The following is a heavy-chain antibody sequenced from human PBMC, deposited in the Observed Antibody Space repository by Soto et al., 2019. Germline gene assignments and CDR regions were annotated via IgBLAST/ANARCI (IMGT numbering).Heavy chain of an antibody. CDR2: IIPIFGTT. CDR3: ARLHSHGTYGMDV. Sequence: QMHLVQSGAEVKKPGSSVKVSCKASGGSFTYTLSWVRQAPGQGLEWMGGIIPIFGTTNYAQKFQDRVTITADESTKTAYIELKTLRSQDTAVYYCARLHSHGTYGMDVWGQGTKVTVSS. CDR1: GGSFTYT. D-gene: IGHD5-18*01. J-gene: IGHJ6*02. V-gene: IGHV1-69*01.